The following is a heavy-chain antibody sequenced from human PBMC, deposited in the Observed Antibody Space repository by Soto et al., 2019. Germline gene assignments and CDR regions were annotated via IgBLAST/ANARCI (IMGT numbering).Heavy chain of an antibody. V-gene: IGHV1-8*01. CDR1: GYTFSSYD. D-gene: IGHD1-7*01. CDR3: TSAIRNQLLSDY. Sequence: QVQLVQSGAEVRKPGASVKVSCKASGYTFSSYDIVWVRQATGQGLEWMGWMNPNSGNRDYAQKFQGRVTMTRDTSISTAYMELDSLTSEDTAVYLCTSAIRNQLLSDYWGQGTLVTVSS. CDR2: MNPNSGNR. J-gene: IGHJ4*02.